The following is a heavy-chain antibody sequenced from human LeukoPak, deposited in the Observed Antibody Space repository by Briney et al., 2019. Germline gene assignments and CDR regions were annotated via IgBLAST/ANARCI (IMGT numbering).Heavy chain of an antibody. CDR2: INHSGST. CDR3: ARCIAARRGGGYNWFDL. D-gene: IGHD6-6*01. J-gene: IGHJ5*02. Sequence: PSETLSLTCAVYGGSFSGYYWSWIRQPPGKGLEWIGEINHSGSTNYNPSLKSRVTISVDTSKNQFSLKLSSVTAADTAVYYCARCIAARRGGGYNWFDLWGQGTLVTVSS. CDR1: GGSFSGYY. V-gene: IGHV4-34*01.